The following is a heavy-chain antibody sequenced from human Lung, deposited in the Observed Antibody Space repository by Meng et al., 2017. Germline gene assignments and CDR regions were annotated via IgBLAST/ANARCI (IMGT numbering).Heavy chain of an antibody. D-gene: IGHD1/OR15-1a*01. CDR1: GGSFSGYY. CDR3: ARPKQANWYFDL. Sequence: QGTLNRWGAGLLKPSGTLSLTCAVYGGSFSGYYWSWIRQPPGKGLEWIGEINHSGSTNYNPSLKSRVTISVDTSKNQFSLKLSSVTAADTAVYYCARPKQANWYFDLWGRGTLVTVSS. V-gene: IGHV4-34*01. CDR2: INHSGST. J-gene: IGHJ2*01.